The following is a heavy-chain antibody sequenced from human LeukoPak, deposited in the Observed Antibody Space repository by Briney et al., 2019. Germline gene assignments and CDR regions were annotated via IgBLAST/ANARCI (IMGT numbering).Heavy chain of an antibody. CDR3: ARYLGGY. CDR2: ITGSGGST. J-gene: IGHJ4*02. D-gene: IGHD4-23*01. V-gene: IGHV3-23*01. CDR1: GFNFSKYG. Sequence: PGGSLRLPCGASGFNFSKYGLSWVRQAPRKGLEWVSAITGSGGSTFYADSVKGRFTISRDNSKNTLYLQMNSLRAEDTAVYYCARYLGGYWGQGTLVTVSS.